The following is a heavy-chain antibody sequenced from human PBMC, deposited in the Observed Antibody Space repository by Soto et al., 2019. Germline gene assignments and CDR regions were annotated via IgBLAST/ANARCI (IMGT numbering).Heavy chain of an antibody. CDR1: GFTVSSNY. CDR2: IYSGGST. Sequence: GGSLRLSCAASGFTVSSNYMSWVRQAPGKGLEWVSVIYSGGSTYYADSVKGRFTISRDNSKNTLYLQMNSLRAEDTAVYYCARARVLWFGELGYWGQGTLVTVSS. D-gene: IGHD3-10*01. J-gene: IGHJ4*02. V-gene: IGHV3-66*01. CDR3: ARARVLWFGELGY.